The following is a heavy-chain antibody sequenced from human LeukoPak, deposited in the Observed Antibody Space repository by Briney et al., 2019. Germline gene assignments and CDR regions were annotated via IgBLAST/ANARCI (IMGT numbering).Heavy chain of an antibody. J-gene: IGHJ4*02. CDR1: GFTFSSYG. CDR2: IRYDGSNK. D-gene: IGHD3-10*01. Sequence: GGSLRLSCAASGFTFSSYGMHWVRQAPGKGLEWVAFIRYDGSNKYYADSVKGRFTISRDNSKNTLYLQMNSLRAEDTAVHYCAKEIIDGSGSYYPIFDYWGQGTLVTVSS. V-gene: IGHV3-30*02. CDR3: AKEIIDGSGSYYPIFDY.